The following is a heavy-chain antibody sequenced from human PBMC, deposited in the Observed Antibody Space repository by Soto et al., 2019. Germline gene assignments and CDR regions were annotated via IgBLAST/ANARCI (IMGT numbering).Heavy chain of an antibody. D-gene: IGHD3-22*01. Sequence: EVQLVESGGGLVQPGGSLRLSCAASGFTFSSYWMHWVRQAPGKGLVWVSRINSDGSSTSYADSVKGRFTISRDNAKNTLYLQMNSLRAEDTAVYYCARGASSGYYYGDGAFDIWGQGTMVTVSS. V-gene: IGHV3-74*01. CDR1: GFTFSSYW. CDR3: ARGASSGYYYGDGAFDI. J-gene: IGHJ3*02. CDR2: INSDGSST.